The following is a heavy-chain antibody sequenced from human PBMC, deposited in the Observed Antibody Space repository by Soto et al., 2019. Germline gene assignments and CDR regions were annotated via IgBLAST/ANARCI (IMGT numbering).Heavy chain of an antibody. CDR1: GGTFSNYA. V-gene: IGHV1-69*12. CDR2: IIPIGATV. CDR3: ARDLLGFGYTYAYV. Sequence: QVQLVQSGAEVKKPGSSVKVSCKASGGTFSNYALISWVRQAPGQGLEWMGGIIPIGATVNYAQKFQGRVTITADESTSTVYMDLGSLRSEDTAVYYCARDLLGFGYTYAYVWGQGTKVTVSS. D-gene: IGHD3-10*01. J-gene: IGHJ6*02.